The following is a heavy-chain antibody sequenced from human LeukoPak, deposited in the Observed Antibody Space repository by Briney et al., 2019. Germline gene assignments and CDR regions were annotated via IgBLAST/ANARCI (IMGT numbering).Heavy chain of an antibody. Sequence: SEPLSLTCTVSGGSISSYYWSWIRQPPGKGLEWIGYIYYSGSTNYNPSLKSRVTISVDTSKNQFSLKLSSVTAADTAVYYCARGYSSSWHWFDPWGQGTLVTVSS. CDR2: IYYSGST. D-gene: IGHD6-13*01. J-gene: IGHJ5*02. CDR3: ARGYSSSWHWFDP. CDR1: GGSISSYY. V-gene: IGHV4-59*01.